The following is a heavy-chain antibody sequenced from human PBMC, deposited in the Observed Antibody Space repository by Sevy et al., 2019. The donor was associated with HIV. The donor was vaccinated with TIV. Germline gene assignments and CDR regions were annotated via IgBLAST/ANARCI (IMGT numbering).Heavy chain of an antibody. D-gene: IGHD3-3*01. J-gene: IGHJ6*02. CDR3: AREGGGGGTMFGVVIQSGYYYYGMDV. CDR1: GYTFTSYG. CDR2: ISAYNGNT. V-gene: IGHV1-18*01. Sequence: ASVKVSCKASGYTFTSYGISWVRQAPGQGLEWMGWISAYNGNTNYAQKLQGRVTMTTDTSTSTAYMELRSLRSDDTAVYYCAREGGGGGTMFGVVIQSGYYYYGMDVWGQGTTVTVSS.